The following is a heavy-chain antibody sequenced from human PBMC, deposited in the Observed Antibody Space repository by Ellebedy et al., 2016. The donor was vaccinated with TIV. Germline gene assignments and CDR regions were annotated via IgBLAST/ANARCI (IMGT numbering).Heavy chain of an antibody. Sequence: GESLKISXAASGFTFSSYAMHWVRQAPGKGLEWVAVISYDGSNKYYADSVKGRFTISRDNSKNTLYLQMNSLRAEDTAVYYCAKVRTMVRGVKDFDYWGQGTLVTVSS. CDR3: AKVRTMVRGVKDFDY. D-gene: IGHD3-10*01. V-gene: IGHV3-30*04. CDR1: GFTFSSYA. J-gene: IGHJ4*02. CDR2: ISYDGSNK.